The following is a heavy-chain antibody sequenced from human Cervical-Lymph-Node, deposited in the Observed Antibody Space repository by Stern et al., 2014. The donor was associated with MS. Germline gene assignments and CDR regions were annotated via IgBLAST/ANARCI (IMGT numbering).Heavy chain of an antibody. CDR1: GFTFSRYT. D-gene: IGHD3-22*01. J-gene: IGHJ3*01. CDR3: ATDRADYDYDSSLVHSDAFDF. CDR2: ISSSSRYR. Sequence: EVQLLESGGGLVKPGGSLTLSCAAAGFTFSRYTMNWVRQAPGKGLEWVSSISSSSRYRHYADSMKGRFIISRDNAKKSLYLEMNSLRAEDTAVYYCATDRADYDYDSSLVHSDAFDFWGRGTLVTVSS. V-gene: IGHV3-21*01.